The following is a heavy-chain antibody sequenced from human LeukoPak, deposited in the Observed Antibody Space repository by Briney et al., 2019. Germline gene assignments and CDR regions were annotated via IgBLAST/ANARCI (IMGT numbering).Heavy chain of an antibody. J-gene: IGHJ4*02. CDR3: ARDRSIAVAGPFDY. CDR2: MSAYNGNT. CDR1: GYTFTSYG. V-gene: IGHV1-18*01. Sequence: ASVKVPCKASGYTFTSYGISWVRQAPGQGLEWMGWMSAYNGNTNYAQKLQGRVTMTTDTSTSTAYMELRSLRSDDTAVYYCARDRSIAVAGPFDYWGQGTLVTVSS. D-gene: IGHD6-19*01.